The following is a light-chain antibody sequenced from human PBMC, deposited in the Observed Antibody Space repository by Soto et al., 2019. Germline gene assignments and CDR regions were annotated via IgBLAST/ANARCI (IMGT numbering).Light chain of an antibody. CDR3: SSHTSSTTHVI. CDR2: DVS. V-gene: IGLV2-14*01. Sequence: QSALTQPASVSGSPGQSITISCTGTSSDVGGYNYVSWYQQYPGKAPKLMIYDVSNRPSGVSNRFSGSKSGNTASLTISGLQAEDEADYYCSSHTSSTTHVIFGGGTKLTVL. CDR1: SSDVGGYNY. J-gene: IGLJ2*01.